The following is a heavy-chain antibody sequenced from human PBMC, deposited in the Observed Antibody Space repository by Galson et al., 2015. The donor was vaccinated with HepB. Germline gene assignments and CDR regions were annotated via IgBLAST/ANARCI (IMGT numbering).Heavy chain of an antibody. CDR1: GFTFSSYG. CDR3: AKDETYDYPSDY. J-gene: IGHJ4*02. V-gene: IGHV3-30*18. CDR2: ISYDGSNK. D-gene: IGHD4-11*01. Sequence: SLRLSCAASGFTFSSYGMHWVRQAPGKGLEWVAVISYDGSNKYYADSVKGRFTISRDNSKNTLYLQMNSLRAEDTAVYYCAKDETYDYPSDYWGQGTLVTVSS.